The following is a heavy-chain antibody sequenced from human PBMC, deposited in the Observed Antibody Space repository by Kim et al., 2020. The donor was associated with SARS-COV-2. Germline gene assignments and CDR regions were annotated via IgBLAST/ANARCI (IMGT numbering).Heavy chain of an antibody. J-gene: IGHJ6*02. Sequence: SETLSLTCNVSGGSISSRSYSWGLLRQPPGKGLEWIGSIYYSGTTYYNVSLKSRVTLLVDTSKNQFSLRLSSVTAADTAVYYCARDRGNYYGLDVWGPGTTVTVSS. V-gene: IGHV4-39*07. CDR3: ARDRGNYYGLDV. D-gene: IGHD3-10*01. CDR2: IYYSGTT. CDR1: GGSISSRSYS.